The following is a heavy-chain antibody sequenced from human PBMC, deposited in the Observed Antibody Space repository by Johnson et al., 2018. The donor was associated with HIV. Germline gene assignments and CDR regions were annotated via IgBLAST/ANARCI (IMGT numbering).Heavy chain of an antibody. D-gene: IGHD2-2*01. CDR1: GFAFSTYD. CDR3: ATARRAMDV. CDR2: IGTVGDT. V-gene: IGHV3-13*01. Sequence: VQLVESGGGLVQPGGSLRLTCAASGFAFSTYDMHWVRQAPGKGLEWVSAIGTVGDTFYPASVKGRFTISRDNGRTSLYLQMNSLRAEDTAVYYCATARRAMDVWGQGTMATVSS. J-gene: IGHJ3*01.